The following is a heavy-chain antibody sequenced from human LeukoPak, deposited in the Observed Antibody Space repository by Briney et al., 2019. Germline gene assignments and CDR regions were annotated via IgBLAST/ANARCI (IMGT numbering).Heavy chain of an antibody. CDR1: GGTFSSYA. Sequence: GASVKVSCKASGGTFSSYAISWVRQAPGQGLEWMGGIIPIFGTANYAQKFQGRVTITADESTSTAYMELSSLRSEDTAVYYCACRLRYFDWLDYWGQGTLVTVSS. CDR3: ACRLRYFDWLDY. J-gene: IGHJ4*02. CDR2: IIPIFGTA. V-gene: IGHV1-69*13. D-gene: IGHD3-9*01.